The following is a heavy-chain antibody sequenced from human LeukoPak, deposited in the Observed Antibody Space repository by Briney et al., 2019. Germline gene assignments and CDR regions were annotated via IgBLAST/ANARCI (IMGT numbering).Heavy chain of an antibody. CDR1: GGSFSGYY. V-gene: IGHV4-34*01. CDR3: ARSVGLYDNSNYYSGDFDY. CDR2: INHSGST. J-gene: IGHJ4*02. Sequence: SETLSLTCAVYGGSFSGYYWSWIRQPPGKGLEWIGEINHSGSTNYNPSLKGRVTISVDTSKNQFSLKLSSVTAADTAVYYCARSVGLYDNSNYYSGDFDYWGQGTLVTVPS. D-gene: IGHD3-22*01.